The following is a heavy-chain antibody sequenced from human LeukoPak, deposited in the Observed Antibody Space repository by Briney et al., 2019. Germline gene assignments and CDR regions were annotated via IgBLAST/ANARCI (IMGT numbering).Heavy chain of an antibody. D-gene: IGHD2-2*01. Sequence: GGSLRLSCAASGFTFSSYAMHWVRQAPGKGLEWVAVISYDGSNKYYADSVKGRFTISRDNSKNTLYLQMNSLRAEDTAVYYCARDPLSRGRYQLPYFDYWGQGTLVTVSS. CDR2: ISYDGSNK. J-gene: IGHJ4*02. V-gene: IGHV3-30-3*01. CDR3: ARDPLSRGRYQLPYFDY. CDR1: GFTFSSYA.